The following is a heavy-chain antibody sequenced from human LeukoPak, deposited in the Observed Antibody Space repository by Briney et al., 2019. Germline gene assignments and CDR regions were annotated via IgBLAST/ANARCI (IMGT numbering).Heavy chain of an antibody. V-gene: IGHV1-18*01. J-gene: IGHJ4*02. CDR2: ISAYNGNT. Sequence: ASVKVSCKASGYPFTSYGISWVRQAPGQGLEWMGWISAYNGNTNYAQKLQGRVTMTTDTSTSTAYMELRSLRSDDTAVYYCARDLRVVAAAGIYVYWGQGTLVTVSS. CDR1: GYPFTSYG. CDR3: ARDLRVVAAAGIYVY. D-gene: IGHD6-13*01.